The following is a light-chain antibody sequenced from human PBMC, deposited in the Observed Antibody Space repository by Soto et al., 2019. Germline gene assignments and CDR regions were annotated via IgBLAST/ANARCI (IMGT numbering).Light chain of an antibody. CDR1: SSNIGSNY. J-gene: IGLJ1*01. V-gene: IGLV1-47*02. CDR2: SNN. CDR3: SSYAGSSNV. Sequence: QSVLTQPPSASGTPGQRVTISCSGSSSNIGSNYVYWYQQLPGTAPKLLIYSNNQRPSGVPDRFSGSKSGTSASLAISGLRSEDEADYYCSSYAGSSNVFGTGTKLTVL.